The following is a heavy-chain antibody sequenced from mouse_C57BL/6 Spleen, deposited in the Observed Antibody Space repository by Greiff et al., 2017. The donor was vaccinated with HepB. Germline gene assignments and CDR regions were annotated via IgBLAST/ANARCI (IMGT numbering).Heavy chain of an antibody. Sequence: QVQLKQSGAELARPGASVKLSCKASGYTFTSYGISWVKQRTGQGLEWIGEIYPRSGNTYYNEKFKGKATLTADKSSSTAYMELRSLTSEDSAVYFCASKGLIYYDYDGVYFDYWGQGTTLTVSS. CDR3: ASKGLIYYDYDGVYFDY. D-gene: IGHD2-4*01. V-gene: IGHV1-81*01. J-gene: IGHJ2*01. CDR2: IYPRSGNT. CDR1: GYTFTSYG.